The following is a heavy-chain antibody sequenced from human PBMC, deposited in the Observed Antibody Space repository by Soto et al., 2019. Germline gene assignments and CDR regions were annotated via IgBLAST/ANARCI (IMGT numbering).Heavy chain of an antibody. J-gene: IGHJ6*02. CDR2: ISYDGSNK. D-gene: IGHD6-19*01. CDR3: VKDGSIGWPYYYGLDV. Sequence: QVQLVESGGGVVQPGRSLRLSCAASGFTFSSYGMHWVRQAPGKGLEWVAVISYDGSNKYYADSVKGRFTISRDNSKNTLYLQMSSVRAEDTAVYYCVKDGSIGWPYYYGLDVWGQGTTFTVAS. V-gene: IGHV3-30*18. CDR1: GFTFSSYG.